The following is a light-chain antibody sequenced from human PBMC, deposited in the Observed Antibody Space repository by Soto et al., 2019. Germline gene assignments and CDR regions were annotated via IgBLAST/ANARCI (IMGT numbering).Light chain of an antibody. Sequence: QSALTRPASVSGSPGQSITISCTGTSSDVGGYNYVSWYQQHPGKAPKLMIYDVSNRPSGVSNSFSGSKSGNTASLTISGLQAEDEADYYCSSYSSSSTLVFGGGTKLTVL. CDR2: DVS. V-gene: IGLV2-14*01. CDR3: SSYSSSSTLV. CDR1: SSDVGGYNY. J-gene: IGLJ2*01.